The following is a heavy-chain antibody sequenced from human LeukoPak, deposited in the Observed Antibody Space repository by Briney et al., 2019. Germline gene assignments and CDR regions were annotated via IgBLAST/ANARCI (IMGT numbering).Heavy chain of an antibody. CDR1: GFTFSSYG. CDR3: ARGRRYCSGGGCYSKANYYYYYMDV. J-gene: IGHJ6*03. Sequence: PGGSLRLSCAASGFTFSSYGMHWVRQAPGEGLEWVAFIRYDGSNKYYADSVKGRFTISRDNSKDTLYLQMNSLRAEDTAVYYCARGRRYCSGGGCYSKANYYYYYMDVWGKGTTVTISS. CDR2: IRYDGSNK. V-gene: IGHV3-30*02. D-gene: IGHD2-15*01.